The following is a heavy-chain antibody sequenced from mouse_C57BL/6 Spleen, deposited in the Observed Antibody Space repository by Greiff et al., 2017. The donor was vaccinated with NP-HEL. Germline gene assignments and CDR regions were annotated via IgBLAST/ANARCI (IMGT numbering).Heavy chain of an antibody. CDR1: GFTFSDYY. V-gene: IGHV5-16*01. D-gene: IGHD1-1*01. J-gene: IGHJ2*01. Sequence: EVQLVESEGGLVQPGSSMKLSCTASGFTFSDYYMAWVRQVPEKGLEWVANINYDGSSTYYLDSLKSRFIISRDNAKNILYLQMSSLKSEDTATYYCAREGYYYGSRDYFDYWGQGTTLTVSS. CDR2: INYDGSST. CDR3: AREGYYYGSRDYFDY.